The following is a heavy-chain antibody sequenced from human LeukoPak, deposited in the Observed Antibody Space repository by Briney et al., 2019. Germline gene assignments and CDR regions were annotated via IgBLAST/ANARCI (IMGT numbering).Heavy chain of an antibody. CDR1: GFTFSSYA. J-gene: IGHJ4*02. D-gene: IGHD6-13*01. CDR3: AKADNQIAAAGTVKD. V-gene: IGHV3-23*01. CDR2: ISGSGGST. Sequence: GGSLRLSCAASGFTFSSYAMSWVRQAPGKGLEWVSAISGSGGSTYYADSVKGRFTISRDNSKNTLYLQMYSLRAEDTAVYYCAKADNQIAAAGTVKDWGQGTLVTVSS.